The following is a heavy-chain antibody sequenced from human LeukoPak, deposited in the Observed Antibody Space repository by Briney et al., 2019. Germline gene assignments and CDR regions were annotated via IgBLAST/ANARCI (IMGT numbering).Heavy chain of an antibody. V-gene: IGHV4-30-2*01. Sequence: SETLSLTCTVSGGSISSGGYYWSWIRQPPGKVLEWIGYSYHSGSTYYNPSLKSRVTISVDRSKNQFSLKLSSVTAADTAVYYCARRAYSNYYFDYWGQGTLVTVSS. J-gene: IGHJ4*02. CDR1: GGSISSGGYY. CDR3: ARRAYSNYYFDY. CDR2: SYHSGST. D-gene: IGHD4-11*01.